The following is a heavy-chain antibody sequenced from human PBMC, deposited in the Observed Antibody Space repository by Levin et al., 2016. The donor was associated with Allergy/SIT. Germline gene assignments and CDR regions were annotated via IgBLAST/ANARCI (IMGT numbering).Heavy chain of an antibody. Sequence: GGSLRLSCAASAFTFSGYWMHWVHQAPGKGLVWVARINSDGSITTYADSVKGRFTISRDNAKATLYLQMNSLRAEDTAVYYCARGGYIEVAGSTVDFWGQGTLVTVSS. CDR1: AFTFSGYW. CDR2: INSDGSIT. J-gene: IGHJ4*02. CDR3: ARGGYIEVAGSTVDF. V-gene: IGHV3-74*01. D-gene: IGHD6-19*01.